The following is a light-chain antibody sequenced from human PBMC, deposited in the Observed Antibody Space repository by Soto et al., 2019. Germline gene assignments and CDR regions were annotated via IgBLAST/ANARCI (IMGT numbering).Light chain of an antibody. CDR3: SSYTSSSTRV. Sequence: QSALPQPASVSGSPGQSITISCTGTSSDVGGYNYVSWYQQHPGKAHKLMIYEVSNRPSGISNRFSGSKSGNTTCLTISGLQAEDEADYYCSSYTSSSTRVFGGGTKLTVL. V-gene: IGLV2-14*01. J-gene: IGLJ2*01. CDR2: EVS. CDR1: SSDVGGYNY.